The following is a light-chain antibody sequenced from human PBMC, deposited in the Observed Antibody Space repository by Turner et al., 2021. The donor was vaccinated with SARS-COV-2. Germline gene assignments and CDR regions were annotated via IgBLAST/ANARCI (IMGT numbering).Light chain of an antibody. CDR2: EGS. J-gene: IGLJ1*01. Sequence: QSALTQPASVSGSPGQSITIACTGTSSDVGSYNLVSWYQQHPGKAPKHMIYEGSKRPSGVSHRFSGSKSGNTASLTISGLQAEDEADYFCCSYAGSSTPYVFGTGTKVTVL. CDR3: CSYAGSSTPYV. CDR1: SSDVGSYNL. V-gene: IGLV2-23*01.